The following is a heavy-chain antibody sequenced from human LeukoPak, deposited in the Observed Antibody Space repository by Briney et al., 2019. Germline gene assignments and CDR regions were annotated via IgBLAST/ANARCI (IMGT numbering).Heavy chain of an antibody. CDR3: ARVLSPYYDFWSGYSYFDY. CDR1: GYTITGYY. D-gene: IGHD3-3*01. Sequence: ASVKVSCKASGYTITGYYMHWVRQAPGQGLEWMGRINPNRGGTSYAQKFQGRVTMTRDTSISTAYMELSRLRSDDTAVYYCARVLSPYYDFWSGYSYFDYWGQGTLVTVSS. CDR2: INPNRGGT. J-gene: IGHJ4*02. V-gene: IGHV1-2*06.